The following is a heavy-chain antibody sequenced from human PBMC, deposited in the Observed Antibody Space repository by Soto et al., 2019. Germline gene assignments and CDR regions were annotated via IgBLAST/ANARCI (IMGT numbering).Heavy chain of an antibody. Sequence: SETLSLTCTVSGGSISSGGYYWGWIRHHPGKGLEWIGYIYYSGSTYYNPSLKSRVTISVDTSKNQFSLKLSSVTAADTAVYYCARAQTQAAAGSGDYFDYWGQGTLVTVSS. V-gene: IGHV4-31*03. CDR1: GGSISSGGYY. CDR2: IYYSGST. CDR3: ARAQTQAAAGSGDYFDY. D-gene: IGHD6-13*01. J-gene: IGHJ4*02.